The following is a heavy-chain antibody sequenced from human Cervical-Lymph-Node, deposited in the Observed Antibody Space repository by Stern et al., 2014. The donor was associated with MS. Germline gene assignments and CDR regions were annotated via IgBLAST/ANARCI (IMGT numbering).Heavy chain of an antibody. V-gene: IGHV4-39*01. CDR2: IDYRGTT. D-gene: IGHD6-19*01. CDR3: ARPKAGPFDF. CDR1: GGSISSSTYY. Sequence: QLQLQESGPGLVKPSETLSLTCTVSGGSISSSTYYWGWIRQPPGKGLEWIASIDYRGTTYYTPPLESRLTIFVDTSKNHFSRGLRSVTAADTAVYYCARPKAGPFDFWGQGTQVTVSS. J-gene: IGHJ4*02.